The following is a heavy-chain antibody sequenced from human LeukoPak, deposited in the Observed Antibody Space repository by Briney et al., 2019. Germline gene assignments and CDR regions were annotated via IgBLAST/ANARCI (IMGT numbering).Heavy chain of an antibody. V-gene: IGHV4-59*01. CDR2: IYYSGST. CDR1: GGSISSYY. Sequence: SETLSLTCTVSGGSISSYYWSWIRQPPGKGLEWIGYIYYSGSTNYNPSLKSRVTISVDTSKNQLSLKLSSVTAADTAVYYCARAEYYFDYWGQGTLVTVSS. D-gene: IGHD3-10*01. CDR3: ARAEYYFDY. J-gene: IGHJ4*02.